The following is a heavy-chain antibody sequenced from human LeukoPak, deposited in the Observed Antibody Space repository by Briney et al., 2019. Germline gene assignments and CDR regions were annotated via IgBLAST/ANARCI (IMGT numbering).Heavy chain of an antibody. D-gene: IGHD6-6*01. CDR3: ARDMEGIAARQDYYYYMDV. Sequence: GASVKVSCKASGGTFSSYAISWVRQAPGQGLEWMGGIIPIFGTANYAQKFQGRVTITADESTSTAYMELSSLRSEDTAVYYCARDMEGIAARQDYYYYMDVWGKGTTVTVSS. CDR2: IIPIFGTA. J-gene: IGHJ6*03. V-gene: IGHV1-69*13. CDR1: GGTFSSYA.